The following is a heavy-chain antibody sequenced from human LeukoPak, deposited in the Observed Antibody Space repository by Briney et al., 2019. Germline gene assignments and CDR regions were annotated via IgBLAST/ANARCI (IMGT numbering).Heavy chain of an antibody. J-gene: IGHJ4*02. CDR2: ISGSGGST. CDR1: GFTFSSYA. Sequence: PGGSLRLSCAASGFTFSSYAMSWVRQAPGKGLEWVSAISGSGGSTYYADSVKGRFTISRDNSKNTLYLQMNSLRAEDTAVYYCTRKTDSGGSGDYWGQGALVTVSS. D-gene: IGHD3-22*01. V-gene: IGHV3-23*01. CDR3: TRKTDSGGSGDY.